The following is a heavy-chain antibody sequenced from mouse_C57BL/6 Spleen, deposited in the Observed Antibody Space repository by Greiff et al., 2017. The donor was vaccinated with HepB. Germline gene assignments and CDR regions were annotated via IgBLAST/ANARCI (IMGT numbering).Heavy chain of an antibody. CDR1: GYSITSGYY. J-gene: IGHJ3*01. CDR3: ARGPFYDYEGTWFAY. CDR2: ISYDGSN. V-gene: IGHV3-6*01. Sequence: ESGPGLVKPSQSLSLTCSVTGYSITSGYYWNWIRQFPGNKLEWMGYISYDGSNNYNPSLKNRISITRDTSKNQFFLKLNSVTTEDTATYYCARGPFYDYEGTWFAYWGQRTLVTVSA. D-gene: IGHD2-4*01.